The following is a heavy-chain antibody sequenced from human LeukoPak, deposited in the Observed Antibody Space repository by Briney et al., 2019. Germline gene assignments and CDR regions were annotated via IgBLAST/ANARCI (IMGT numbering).Heavy chain of an antibody. CDR1: GFTFSSYS. Sequence: GGSLRLSCAASGFTFSSYSMNWVRQAPGKGLEWVSYISSSSSTIYYADSVKGRFTISRDNAKNSLYLQMNSLRAEDTAVYYCARDKLERSIYWFDPWGQGTLVTVSS. CDR2: ISSSSSTI. J-gene: IGHJ5*02. V-gene: IGHV3-48*04. CDR3: ARDKLERSIYWFDP. D-gene: IGHD1-1*01.